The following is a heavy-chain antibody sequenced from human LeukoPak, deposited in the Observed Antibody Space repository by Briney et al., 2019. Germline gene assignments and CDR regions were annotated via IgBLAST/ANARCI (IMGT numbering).Heavy chain of an antibody. CDR1: GGSFSSYY. Sequence: SETLTLTCTVSGGSFSSYYWSWIRQPPGKRLEWIGYIYYSGSTNYNPSLKSRVSMSVDTSKNQFSLNLNSVTAADTAVYYCARTEYFFDHWGQGTLVTVSS. CDR2: IYYSGST. D-gene: IGHD3-10*01. CDR3: ARTEYFFDH. V-gene: IGHV4-59*01. J-gene: IGHJ4*02.